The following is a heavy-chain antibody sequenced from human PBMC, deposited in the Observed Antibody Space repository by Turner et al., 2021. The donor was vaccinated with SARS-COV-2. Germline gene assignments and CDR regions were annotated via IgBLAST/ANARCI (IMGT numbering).Heavy chain of an antibody. CDR1: VFTLSNYW. CDR2: IRQDGSEK. CDR3: AGSGGWLLDL. D-gene: IGHD6-19*01. Sequence: DVQLVETVGGLVQPGGSLRLSCAASVFTLSNYWMSWVRQATGKGLEWVSNIRQDGSEKEYVDAVKGRFTISRDNAKNSLYLQMNSLRVEDTAVYYCAGSGGWLLDLWGQGTLVTVSS. J-gene: IGHJ4*02. V-gene: IGHV3-7*01.